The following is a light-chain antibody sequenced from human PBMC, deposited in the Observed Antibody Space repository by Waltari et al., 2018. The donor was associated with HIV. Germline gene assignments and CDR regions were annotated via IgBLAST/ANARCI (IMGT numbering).Light chain of an antibody. CDR3: QQYDNLPLT. J-gene: IGKJ4*01. CDR2: ETS. V-gene: IGKV1-33*01. CDR1: HDITTNY. Sequence: DIQMTQSPSSLSASVGDRVTITCQASHDITTNYLNWYQHKPGKAPKLLIYETSNLETGGPSRFSGSGSGTHFTFTISSLQPEDIATYYCQQYDNLPLTFGGGTKVEIK.